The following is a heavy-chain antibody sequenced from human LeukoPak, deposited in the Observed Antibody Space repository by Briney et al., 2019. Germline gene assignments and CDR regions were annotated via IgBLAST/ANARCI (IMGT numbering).Heavy chain of an antibody. J-gene: IGHJ6*03. D-gene: IGHD3-10*01. V-gene: IGHV1-2*02. CDR3: AREYYYGSGSYYNPALYYMDV. CDR1: GYTFTGYY. CDR2: INPNSGGT. Sequence: GASVKVSCKASGYTFTGYYMHWVRQAPGQGLEWMGWINPNSGGTNYAQKFQGRVTMTRDTSISTAYMELSRLTSDDTAVYYCAREYYYGSGSYYNPALYYMDVWGKGTTVTISS.